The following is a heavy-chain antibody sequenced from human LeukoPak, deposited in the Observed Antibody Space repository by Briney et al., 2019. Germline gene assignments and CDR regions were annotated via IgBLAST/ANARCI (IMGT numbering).Heavy chain of an antibody. D-gene: IGHD3-10*02. CDR1: GYTFTGYY. CDR3: ARAPMFQTLWLQTRDFDY. J-gene: IGHJ4*02. CDR2: INPNSGGT. Sequence: ASVKVSCKASGYTFTGYYMHWVRQAPGQGLEWMGWINPNSGGTNYAQKFQGRVTMARDTSISTGYMELSRLRSDDTAVYYCARAPMFQTLWLQTRDFDYWGQGALVAVCS. V-gene: IGHV1-2*02.